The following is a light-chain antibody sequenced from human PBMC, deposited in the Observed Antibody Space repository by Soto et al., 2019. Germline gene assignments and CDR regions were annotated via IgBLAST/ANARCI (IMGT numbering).Light chain of an antibody. CDR2: QAS. V-gene: IGKV1-5*03. J-gene: IGKJ1*01. Sequence: DIQMTHSPSTLYGSVGDRVTITCRASQTISSWLSCYQQKPGKAPKLLIYQASTLKRGVPSRFSGSGAGTEFTLTISSLQPDDFATYYFQHYNSYSEAFGQGTKVELK. CDR3: QHYNSYSEA. CDR1: QTISSW.